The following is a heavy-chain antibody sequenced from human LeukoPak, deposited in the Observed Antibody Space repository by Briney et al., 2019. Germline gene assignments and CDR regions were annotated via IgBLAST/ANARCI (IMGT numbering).Heavy chain of an antibody. J-gene: IGHJ6*03. CDR3: ARLERYSGYDEVGGWYYYYYMDV. V-gene: IGHV4-34*01. D-gene: IGHD5-12*01. CDR1: GGSFSGYY. Sequence: SETLSLTCAVYGGSFSGYYWSWIRQPPGKGLEWIGEINHSGSTNYNPSPKSRVTISVDTSKNQFSLKLSSVTAADTAVYYCARLERYSGYDEVGGWYYYYYMDVWGKGTTVTISS. CDR2: INHSGST.